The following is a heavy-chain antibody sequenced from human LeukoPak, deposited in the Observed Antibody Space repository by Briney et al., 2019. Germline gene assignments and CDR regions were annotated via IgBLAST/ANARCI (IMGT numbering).Heavy chain of an antibody. CDR3: ARDPRRRNIMITFGWIDY. CDR2: ISYDGSNK. J-gene: IGHJ4*02. CDR1: GFTFSSYA. Sequence: GRSLRLSCAASGFTFSSYAMHWVRQAPGKGLEWVAVISYDGSNKYYADSVKGRFTISRDNSKNTLYLQMNSLRAEDTAVYYCARDPRRRNIMITFGWIDYWGQGTLVTVSS. V-gene: IGHV3-30-3*01. D-gene: IGHD3-16*01.